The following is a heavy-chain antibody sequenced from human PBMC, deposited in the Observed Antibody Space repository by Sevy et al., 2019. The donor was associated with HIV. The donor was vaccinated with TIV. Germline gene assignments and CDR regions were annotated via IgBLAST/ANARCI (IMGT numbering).Heavy chain of an antibody. CDR2: IYSGGST. J-gene: IGHJ6*02. V-gene: IGHV3-53*01. D-gene: IGHD2-8*01. CDR1: GFTVSSNY. CDR3: AREAVYCTNGVCSHYGMDV. Sequence: QAGGSLRLSCAASGFTVSSNYMSWVRQAPGKGLEWVSVIYSGGSTYYADSAKGRFTISRDNSKNTLYLQMNSLRAEDTAVYYCAREAVYCTNGVCSHYGMDVWGQGTTVTVSS.